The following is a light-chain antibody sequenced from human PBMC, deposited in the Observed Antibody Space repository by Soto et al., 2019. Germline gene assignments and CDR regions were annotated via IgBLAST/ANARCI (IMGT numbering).Light chain of an antibody. CDR1: QSISSW. V-gene: IGKV1-5*01. Sequence: DIQMTQSPSTLSASVGDRVTITCRASQSISSWLAWYQQKPGKAPKLLIYDASTLESGVPSRFSGSVSGTEFTLTISSLQPDDFATYYCQQYNNYLFTFGPGTKVDFK. CDR2: DAS. J-gene: IGKJ3*01. CDR3: QQYNNYLFT.